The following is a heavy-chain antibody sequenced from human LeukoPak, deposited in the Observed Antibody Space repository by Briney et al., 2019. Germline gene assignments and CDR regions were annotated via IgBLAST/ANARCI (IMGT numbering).Heavy chain of an antibody. J-gene: IGHJ3*02. CDR3: ARGAHSVSYRGLDAFDI. Sequence: SETLSLTCTVSGGSVSSGSYYWSWIRQPPGKGLEWIGYIYYSGGTNYNPSLKSRVTISVDTSKNQFSLKLSSVTAADTAVYYCARGAHSVSYRGLDAFDIWGQGTMVTVSS. CDR1: GGSVSSGSYY. D-gene: IGHD1-26*01. CDR2: IYYSGGT. V-gene: IGHV4-61*01.